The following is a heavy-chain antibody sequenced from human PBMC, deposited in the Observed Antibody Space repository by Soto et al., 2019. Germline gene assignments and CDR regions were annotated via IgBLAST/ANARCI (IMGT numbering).Heavy chain of an antibody. J-gene: IGHJ4*02. Sequence: PQETRPRSCTVSGDSVGSRTTYWSWIRQPPVKVLEWIGYVANSGTTNYNPALKSRVTLSLDTSNNQFSLKLASVTAADTAVYYCAMAWNYRYFDSWGQGVLVTV. V-gene: IGHV4-61*01. CDR1: GDSVGSRTTY. CDR2: VANSGTT. D-gene: IGHD1-7*01. CDR3: AMAWNYRYFDS.